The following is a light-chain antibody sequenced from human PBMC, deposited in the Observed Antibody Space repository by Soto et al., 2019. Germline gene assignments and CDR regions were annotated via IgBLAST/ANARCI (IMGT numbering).Light chain of an antibody. V-gene: IGKV2-30*02. CDR2: KVS. Sequence: DVVMTQSPLSLPVTLGQPASISCRSSQSLIHSDGNTYLNWFQQRPGQSPRRLIYKVSDRDSGVPERFSGSGSGTDFTPKISRVEAEDVGVYYCMQGTHWPWTFGQGTEVEIK. CDR1: QSLIHSDGNTY. J-gene: IGKJ1*01. CDR3: MQGTHWPWT.